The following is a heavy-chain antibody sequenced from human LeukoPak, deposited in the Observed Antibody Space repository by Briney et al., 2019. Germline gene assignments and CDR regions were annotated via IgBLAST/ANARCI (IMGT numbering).Heavy chain of an antibody. V-gene: IGHV3-49*03. Sequence: GGSLRLSCPTSGFTFGDYGMTWFRQAPGKGLEWVAFIRGQAYGATIEYAASVRGRFSISSDDSKGVAYLQMNGLETEDTAMYYCARAGSLVDLHGWYFDFWGQGTMVTVSS. CDR3: ARAGSLVDLHGWYFDF. CDR1: GFTFGDYG. D-gene: IGHD1-26*01. CDR2: IRGQAYGATI. J-gene: IGHJ4*02.